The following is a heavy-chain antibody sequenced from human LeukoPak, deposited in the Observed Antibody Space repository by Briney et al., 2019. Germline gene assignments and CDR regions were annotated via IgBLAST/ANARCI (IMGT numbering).Heavy chain of an antibody. D-gene: IGHD3-9*01. CDR1: GGSISSYY. CDR3: ARGAELRYFDWPPGGMHV. J-gene: IGHJ6*02. V-gene: IGHV4-59*01. CDR2: IYYSGST. Sequence: PSETLSLTCTVSGGSISSYYWSWIRQPPGKGLEWIGYIYYSGSTNYNPSLKSRVTISVDTSKNQFSLKLSSVTAADTAVYYCARGAELRYFDWPPGGMHVWGQGTTVTVSS.